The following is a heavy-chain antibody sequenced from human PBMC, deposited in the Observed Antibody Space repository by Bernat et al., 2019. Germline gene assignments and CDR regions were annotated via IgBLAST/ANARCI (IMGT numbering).Heavy chain of an antibody. J-gene: IGHJ4*02. CDR2: MNPNSGNT. Sequence: QVQLVQSGAEVKKPGASVKVSCKASGYTFTSYDINWVRQATGQGLEWMGWMNPNSGNTGYAQKFQGRVTMTRNTSISTAYMELSSLRSEDTAVYYCARDPRIAAALSGNFDYWGRGTLVTVSS. CDR1: GYTFTSYD. CDR3: ARDPRIAAALSGNFDY. V-gene: IGHV1-8*01. D-gene: IGHD6-13*01.